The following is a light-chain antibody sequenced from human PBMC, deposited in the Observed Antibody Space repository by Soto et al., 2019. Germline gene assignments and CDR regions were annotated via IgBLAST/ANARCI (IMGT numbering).Light chain of an antibody. CDR3: QQYYTTPQS. Sequence: DIVMTQSPDSLAVSLGERATIYCKSSRSVLHSSNNKNYLAWYQQKPGQPPKLLIDWASTRESGVPDRFSGAGSGTDFTLTISSLQAEDVAVYYCQQYYTTPQSSGQGTKVEIK. V-gene: IGKV4-1*01. CDR2: WAS. J-gene: IGKJ1*01. CDR1: RSVLHSSNNKNY.